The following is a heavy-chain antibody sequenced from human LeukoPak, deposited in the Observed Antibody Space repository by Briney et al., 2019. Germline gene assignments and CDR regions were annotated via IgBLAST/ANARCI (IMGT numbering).Heavy chain of an antibody. V-gene: IGHV3-15*01. CDR1: GFTFTNTW. CDR2: IKIKTDDGTP. J-gene: IGHJ4*02. D-gene: IGHD1-1*01. Sequence: GGSLRLSCAASGFTFTNTWMNWVSWVRQAPGKGPEWVGLIKIKTDDGTPDYAAPVKGRFTISRDDSKNTVYLQMNNLKSEDTAVYYCTSGGGTADYWGQGTLVSVSS. CDR3: TSGGGTADY.